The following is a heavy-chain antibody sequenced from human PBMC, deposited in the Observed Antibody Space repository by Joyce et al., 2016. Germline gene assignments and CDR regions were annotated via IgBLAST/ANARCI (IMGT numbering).Heavy chain of an antibody. CDR2: IDPRDSYT. Sequence: EVQLVQSGAEVKKPGESLRISCKGFGYSFTSHWISWVRQMPGNGLEWMGLIDPRDSYTDYSPSFEGHVTISVDKTISAAYLQWSSLRASDTAIYYCARHVTDWFDPWGQGTLVTVSS. CDR1: GYSFTSHW. J-gene: IGHJ5*02. V-gene: IGHV5-10-1*03. D-gene: IGHD3-10*02. CDR3: ARHVTDWFDP.